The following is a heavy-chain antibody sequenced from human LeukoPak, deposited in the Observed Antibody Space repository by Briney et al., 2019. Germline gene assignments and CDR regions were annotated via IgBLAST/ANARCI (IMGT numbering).Heavy chain of an antibody. D-gene: IGHD3-10*01. CDR3: ARHKSPLPLH. Sequence: TSETLSLTCTVSGYSISSGYYWNWIRQPPGKGLEWIGYIHYSGSTNNNPSLKSRVTISIDTSKNQFSLNLTSVTAADTAVYYCARHKSPLPLHWGQGTLVTVSS. CDR1: GYSISSGYY. J-gene: IGHJ4*02. V-gene: IGHV4-59*08. CDR2: IHYSGST.